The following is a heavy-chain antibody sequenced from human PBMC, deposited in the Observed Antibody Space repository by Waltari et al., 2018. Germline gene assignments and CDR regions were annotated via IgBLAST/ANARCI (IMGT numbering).Heavy chain of an antibody. CDR2: IIPIFGTA. J-gene: IGHJ3*02. Sequence: PGQGLEWMGGIIPIFGTANYAQKFQGRVTITTDESTSTAYMELSSLRSEDTAVYYCARGIVGATKSPVDAFDIWGQGTMVTVSS. CDR3: ARGIVGATKSPVDAFDI. D-gene: IGHD1-26*01. V-gene: IGHV1-69*05.